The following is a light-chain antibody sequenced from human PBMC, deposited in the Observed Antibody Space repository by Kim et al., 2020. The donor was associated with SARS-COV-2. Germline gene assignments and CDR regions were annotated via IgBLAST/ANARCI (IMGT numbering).Light chain of an antibody. CDR2: SAS. CDR1: QSINTN. V-gene: IGKV3-15*01. CDR3: QQYNDWPRT. Sequence: VSPGERVTLSCRASQSINTNLAWYQQKPGQAPRLLIHSASTRATGVPGSFSGSGSGTQFTLSISYVRSEDFAVYFCQQYNDWPRTFGQGTKVDIK. J-gene: IGKJ1*01.